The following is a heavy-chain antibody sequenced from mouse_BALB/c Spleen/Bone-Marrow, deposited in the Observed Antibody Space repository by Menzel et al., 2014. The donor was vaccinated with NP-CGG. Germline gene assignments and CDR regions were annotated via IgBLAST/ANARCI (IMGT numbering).Heavy chain of an antibody. CDR3: ARRGSSTYWYFDV. CDR1: GYSITSGYS. J-gene: IGHJ1*01. D-gene: IGHD1-1*01. V-gene: IGHV3-1*02. Sequence: DVQLQESGPDLVKPSQSLSLTCTVTGYSITSGYSWHWIRQFPGNKLEWMGYIHYSGSTNYNPSLKSRISITRDTSKNQFFLQLNSMTTEDTATYYCARRGSSTYWYFDVWGAGTTVTVSS. CDR2: IHYSGST.